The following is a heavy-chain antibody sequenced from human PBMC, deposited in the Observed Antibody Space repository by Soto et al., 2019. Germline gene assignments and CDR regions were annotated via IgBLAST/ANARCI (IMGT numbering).Heavy chain of an antibody. Sequence: SVKVSCKASGGTFSSYAISWVRQAPGQGLEWMGGIIPIFGTANYAQKFQGRVTITADESTSTAYMELSSLRSEDTAVYYCASAITGTTIFRFDPWGQGDLVTVSS. D-gene: IGHD1-7*01. CDR2: IIPIFGTA. CDR1: GGTFSSYA. CDR3: ASAITGTTIFRFDP. V-gene: IGHV1-69*13. J-gene: IGHJ5*02.